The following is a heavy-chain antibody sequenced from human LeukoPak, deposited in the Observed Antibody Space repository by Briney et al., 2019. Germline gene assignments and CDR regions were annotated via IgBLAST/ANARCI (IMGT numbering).Heavy chain of an antibody. CDR2: INPNSGGT. CDR1: GYTFTGYY. J-gene: IGHJ6*03. V-gene: IGHV1-2*02. D-gene: IGHD3-10*01. Sequence: ASVKVSCKASGYTFTGYYMHWVRQAPGQGLEWMGWINPNSGGTNYAQKFQGRVTMTRDTSISTAYMELSRLRSDDTAVYYCARSSMVRAYYYYYYMDVWGKGTTVAISS. CDR3: ARSSMVRAYYYYYYMDV.